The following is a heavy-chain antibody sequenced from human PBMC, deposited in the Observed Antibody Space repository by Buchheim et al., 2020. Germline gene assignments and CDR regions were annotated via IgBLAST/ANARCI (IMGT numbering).Heavy chain of an antibody. CDR2: IWSDGSNK. Sequence: VQLVESGGGVVQPGRSLRLSCAASGFTFKSYGMHWVRQAPGKGLEWVALIWSDGSNKYYADSVKGRFTISRDNSKNTLYVQMNSLRAEDTAVYYCARSRDYGDYYFDYWGQGTL. CDR1: GFTFKSYG. CDR3: ARSRDYGDYYFDY. V-gene: IGHV3-33*01. D-gene: IGHD4-17*01. J-gene: IGHJ4*02.